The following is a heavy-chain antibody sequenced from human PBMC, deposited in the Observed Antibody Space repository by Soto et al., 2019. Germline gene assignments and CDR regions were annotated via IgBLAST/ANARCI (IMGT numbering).Heavy chain of an antibody. CDR2: IYYSGST. CDR1: GESISSSSYY. J-gene: IGHJ6*02. D-gene: IGHD2-2*01. V-gene: IGHV4-39*01. CDR3: ARQVDYYYGMDV. Sequence: LSLTCIVSGESISSSSYYWGWIRQPPGKGLEWIGSIYYSGSTYYNPSLKSRVTISVDTSKNQFSLKLSSVTAADTAVYYCARQVDYYYGMDVWGQGTTVTVSS.